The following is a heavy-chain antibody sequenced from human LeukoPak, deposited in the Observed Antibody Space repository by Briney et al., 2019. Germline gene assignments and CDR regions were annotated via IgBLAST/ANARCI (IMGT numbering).Heavy chain of an antibody. CDR2: IYYSGST. V-gene: IGHV4-39*01. CDR3: ARHYPDYYDSSGDAFDI. Sequence: TSETLSLTCTVSGGSISSSSYYWGWIRQPPGKGLEWIGSIYYSGSTYYNPSLKSRVTISVDTSKNQFSLKLSSVTAADTAVYYCARHYPDYYDSSGDAFDIWGQGTMVTVSS. J-gene: IGHJ3*02. D-gene: IGHD3-22*01. CDR1: GGSISSSSYY.